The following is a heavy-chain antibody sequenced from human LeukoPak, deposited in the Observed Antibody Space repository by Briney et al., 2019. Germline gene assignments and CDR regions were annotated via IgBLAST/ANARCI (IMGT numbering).Heavy chain of an antibody. V-gene: IGHV4-59*01. CDR2: IYYSGST. J-gene: IGHJ3*02. CDR3: AREVAPYDSSGYYLRKGAFDI. CDR1: GGSISSYY. D-gene: IGHD3-22*01. Sequence: PSETLSLTCTVSGGSISSYYWSWIRQPPGKGLEWIGCIYYSGSTNYNPSLKSRVTISVDTYKNQFSLKLSSVTAADTAVYYCAREVAPYDSSGYYLRKGAFDIWGEGTIVTVSS.